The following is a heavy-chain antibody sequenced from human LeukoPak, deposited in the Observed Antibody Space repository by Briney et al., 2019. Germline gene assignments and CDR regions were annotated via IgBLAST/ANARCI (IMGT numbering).Heavy chain of an antibody. CDR2: MNPNSGNT. D-gene: IGHD1-26*01. CDR1: GYTFTSYD. Sequence: ASVKVSCKASGYTFTSYDINWVRQATGQGLEWMGWMNPNSGNTGYAQKSQGRVTMTRNTYISTAYMELSSLRSEDTAVYYCARGLGEGATNWFDPWGQGTLVTVSS. CDR3: ARGLGEGATNWFDP. J-gene: IGHJ5*02. V-gene: IGHV1-8*02.